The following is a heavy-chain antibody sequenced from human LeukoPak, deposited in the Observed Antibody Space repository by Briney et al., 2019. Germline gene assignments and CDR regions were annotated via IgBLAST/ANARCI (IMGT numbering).Heavy chain of an antibody. CDR3: ARQWLAADTGGRFDY. D-gene: IGHD6-13*01. J-gene: IGHJ4*02. CDR1: GYTFTSYD. CDR2: MNPNSGNT. Sequence: ASVKVSCKASGYTFTSYDINWVRQATGQGLEWMGWMNPNSGNTGYAQKFQGRVTMTRNTSISTAYMELSSLKASDTATYYCARQWLAADTGGRFDYWGQGTLVTVSS. V-gene: IGHV1-8*01.